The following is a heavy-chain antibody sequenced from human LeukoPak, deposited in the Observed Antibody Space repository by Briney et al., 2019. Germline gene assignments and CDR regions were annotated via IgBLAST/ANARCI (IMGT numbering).Heavy chain of an antibody. D-gene: IGHD1-7*01. Sequence: PSETLSLTCTVSGGSISSYYWSWIRQPPGKGLEWIGYIYTSGSTNYNPSLKSRVTISVDTSKNQFSLKLSSVTAADSAVYYCARHVSGYNWNYLHWFDPWGQGTLVTVSS. CDR1: GGSISSYY. J-gene: IGHJ5*02. CDR3: ARHVSGYNWNYLHWFDP. V-gene: IGHV4-4*09. CDR2: IYTSGST.